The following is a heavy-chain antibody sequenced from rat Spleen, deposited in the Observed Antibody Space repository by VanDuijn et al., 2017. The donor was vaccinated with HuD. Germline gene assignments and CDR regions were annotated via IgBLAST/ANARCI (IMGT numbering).Heavy chain of an antibody. Sequence: EVQLVESGGGLVQPGRSLKLSCVASGFTFNNYWMTWIRQAPGKGLEWVVSIINTGGSTYYLDSVKGRFTISRDNGRSTLYLQMDSLRSEDTATYYCARHSNWGFDYWGQGVMVTVSS. CDR3: ARHSNWGFDY. CDR1: GFTFNNYW. D-gene: IGHD5-1*01. CDR2: IINTGGST. V-gene: IGHV5-31*01. J-gene: IGHJ2*01.